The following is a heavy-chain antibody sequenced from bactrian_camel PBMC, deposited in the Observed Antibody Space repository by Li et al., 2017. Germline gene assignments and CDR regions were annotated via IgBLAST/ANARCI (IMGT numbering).Heavy chain of an antibody. J-gene: IGHJ4*01. CDR1: GRIPGMAF. CDR2: ISTLDGAS. Sequence: HVQLVESGGGSVQAGTSLTLSCTALGRIPGMAFMAWFRQAPGKEREAVAGISTLDGASYYSDSVKDRFTLVHYGRNETLYLEMNSLKPEDTAMYYCAAERGLEYLGPYSDAWYKETRYNVWGQGTQ. CDR3: AAERGLEYLGPYSDAWYKETRYNV. D-gene: IGHD6*01. V-gene: IGHV3-3*01.